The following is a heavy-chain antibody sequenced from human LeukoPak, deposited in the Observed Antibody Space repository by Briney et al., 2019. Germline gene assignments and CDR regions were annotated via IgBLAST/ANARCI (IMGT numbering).Heavy chain of an antibody. CDR2: IYYSGST. V-gene: IGHV4-39*01. D-gene: IGHD5-12*01. J-gene: IGHJ4*02. CDR3: ARGDRGYSRVFDY. Sequence: PSETLSLTCTVSGGSISSSSYYWGWIRQPPGKGLEWIVSIYYSGSTYYNPSLKSRVTISVDTSKNQFSLKLSSVTAADTAVYYCARGDRGYSRVFDYWGQGTLVTVSS. CDR1: GGSISSSSYY.